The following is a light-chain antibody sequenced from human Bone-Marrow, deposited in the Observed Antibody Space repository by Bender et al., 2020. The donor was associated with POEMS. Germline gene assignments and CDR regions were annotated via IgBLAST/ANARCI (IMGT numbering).Light chain of an antibody. Sequence: QSALTQPASVSGSPGQSITISCTGTSTDVGGHNYVSWYQQHPGQPPKLLIYDVSYRPPGVSSRFSASRSGSSASLTISALQPDDEADYFCCSYAGSTTWFFGGGTKLTVL. CDR2: DVS. J-gene: IGLJ2*01. CDR3: CSYAGSTTWF. V-gene: IGLV2-14*01. CDR1: STDVGGHNY.